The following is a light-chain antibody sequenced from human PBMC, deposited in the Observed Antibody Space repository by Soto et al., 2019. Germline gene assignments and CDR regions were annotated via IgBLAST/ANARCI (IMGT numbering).Light chain of an antibody. CDR2: NTY. V-gene: IGLV1-44*01. CDR1: SSNIGSHI. CDR3: AAYDDRLGAVI. Sequence: QSVLTQPPSASGTPGQRVTISCSGSSSNIGSHIVNWYQQLPGTAPRLLIYNTYYRPSGVPDRFSGSKSGTSASLAISGLQSEDEADYYCAAYDDRLGAVIFGGGTKVTVL. J-gene: IGLJ2*01.